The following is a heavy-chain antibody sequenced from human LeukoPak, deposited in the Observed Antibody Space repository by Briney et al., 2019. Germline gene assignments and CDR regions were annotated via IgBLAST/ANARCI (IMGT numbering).Heavy chain of an antibody. V-gene: IGHV4-59*01. D-gene: IGHD3/OR15-3a*01. CDR1: GGSISSYY. J-gene: IGHJ5*02. Sequence: PSETLSLTCTVSGGSISSYYWSWIRQPPGKGLEWIGYIYYSGSTNYNPSLKSRVTISVDTSKNQFSLKLSSVTAADTAVYYCARGTERSWFDPWGQGTLVTVFS. CDR2: IYYSGST. CDR3: ARGTERSWFDP.